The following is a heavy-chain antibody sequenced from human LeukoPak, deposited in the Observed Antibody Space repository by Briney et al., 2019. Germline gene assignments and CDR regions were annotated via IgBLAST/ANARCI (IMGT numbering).Heavy chain of an antibody. V-gene: IGHV4-59*08. CDR1: GGSISRYY. CDR3: ARRPPGGEFDY. J-gene: IGHJ4*02. D-gene: IGHD3-10*01. Sequence: SETLSLTCTVSGGSISRYYWTWIRQPPEKGLEWIGNIYYSGSTNYNPSLKSRVTMSVDMSKNQFSLRLRSVTAADTAVYYCARRPPGGEFDYWGQGTLVTVSS. CDR2: IYYSGST.